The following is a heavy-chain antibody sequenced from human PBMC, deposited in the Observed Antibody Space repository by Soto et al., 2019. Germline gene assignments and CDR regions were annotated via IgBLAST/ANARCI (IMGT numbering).Heavy chain of an antibody. D-gene: IGHD3-16*01. Sequence: QVQFMQSGGGVVQPGKSLRLSCAGSGVTFSRYAMHWVRQAPGERLEWVAVVFFDGNYKNYGDSVMGRFTASRDNSKNTTYLQMNGLRPEDTGVYYCTKGGTVPFDYWGQGSLVIVSS. CDR3: TKGGTVPFDY. CDR2: VFFDGNYK. J-gene: IGHJ4*02. V-gene: IGHV3-30*18. CDR1: GVTFSRYA.